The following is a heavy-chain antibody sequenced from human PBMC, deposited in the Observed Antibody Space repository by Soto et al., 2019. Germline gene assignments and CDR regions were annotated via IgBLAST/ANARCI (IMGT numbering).Heavy chain of an antibody. CDR3: AKDKTSDFGDYAPPRYNWFDP. J-gene: IGHJ5*02. CDR1: GFAFSIYA. Sequence: PGGSLRLSCAASGFAFSIYAMSWVRQSPGEGLEWVSTISGSGGSTYYADSVKGRFTISRDNSKNTLYLQMDSLRAEDTAVYYCAKDKTSDFGDYAPPRYNWFDPWGQGTLVTVSP. V-gene: IGHV3-23*01. CDR2: ISGSGGST. D-gene: IGHD4-17*01.